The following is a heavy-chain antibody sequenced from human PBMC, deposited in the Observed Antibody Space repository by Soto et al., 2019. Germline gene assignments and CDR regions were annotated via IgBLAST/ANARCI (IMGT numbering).Heavy chain of an antibody. D-gene: IGHD3-22*01. CDR3: ARPANTYEYGISGSPSLLY. V-gene: IGHV3-30-3*01. J-gene: IGHJ4*02. CDR1: GFTFNKYT. CDR2: VAYDGGYK. Sequence: QVQLVESGGGVVQPGRSLRLSCAASGFTFNKYTMHWVRQAPGKGLEWVAVVAYDGGYKYYADSVKGRFTISRDNSTNPLFLQMNSLRAEDTAVYYCARPANTYEYGISGSPSLLYWGQGTLVTVSS.